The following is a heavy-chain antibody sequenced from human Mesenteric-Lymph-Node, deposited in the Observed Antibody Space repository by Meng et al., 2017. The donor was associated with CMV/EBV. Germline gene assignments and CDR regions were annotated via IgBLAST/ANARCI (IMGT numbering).Heavy chain of an antibody. Sequence: GGSLRLSCAASGFTFIHYEMDWVRQAPGKGLEWVSYISSSGSTVYDADSVKGRFTISRDNAKNSLYLQMNSLRAEDTAVYYCAREFSSAGGYYTLPYYYGMDVWGQGTTVTVSS. V-gene: IGHV3-48*03. CDR2: ISSSGSTV. CDR3: AREFSSAGGYYTLPYYYGMDV. CDR1: GFTFIHYE. D-gene: IGHD3-22*01. J-gene: IGHJ6*02.